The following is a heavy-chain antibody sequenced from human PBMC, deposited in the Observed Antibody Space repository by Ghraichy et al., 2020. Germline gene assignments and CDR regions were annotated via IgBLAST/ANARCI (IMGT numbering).Heavy chain of an antibody. CDR1: GGSISIDH. Sequence: SETLSLTCTVSGGSISIDHWSWIRQPPGKGLEWIGYISYSGSASYSPSLKSRVTISLDTSKNQFSLKLTSVTAADTAVYYCARSLSGLDSRASWGQGTLVTVSS. V-gene: IGHV4-59*01. D-gene: IGHD4-11*01. CDR3: ARSLSGLDSRAS. J-gene: IGHJ5*02. CDR2: ISYSGSA.